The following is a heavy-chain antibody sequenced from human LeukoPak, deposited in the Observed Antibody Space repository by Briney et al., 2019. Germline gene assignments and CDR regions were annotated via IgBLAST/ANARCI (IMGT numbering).Heavy chain of an antibody. CDR3: AKKGGTYYFDD. CDR2: ISGSGGST. D-gene: IGHD1-7*01. Sequence: GGSLRLSCAASGLTFSSYAMRWVRQAPGKGLDWVSGISGSGGSTYYADSVRGRFTISRDNSKNTLYLQMNSLRAEDTAVYYCAKKGGTYYFDDWGQGTLVTVSS. CDR1: GLTFSSYA. V-gene: IGHV3-23*01. J-gene: IGHJ4*02.